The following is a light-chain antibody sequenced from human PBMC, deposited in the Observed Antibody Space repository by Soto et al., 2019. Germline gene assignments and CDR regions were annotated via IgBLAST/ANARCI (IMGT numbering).Light chain of an antibody. CDR1: QGMNNC. CDR2: AAS. CDR3: QKYNCAPLT. Sequence: DIPMGQPPSSLSAPVGDRVTITCRASQGMNNCLAWYQQKPGKVPKLLNYAASTLQSGVSSRFNGRGSGTDCSLTISSLQPEDVADYFCQKYNCAPLTFGGRTKVVIK. J-gene: IGKJ4*01. V-gene: IGKV1-27*01.